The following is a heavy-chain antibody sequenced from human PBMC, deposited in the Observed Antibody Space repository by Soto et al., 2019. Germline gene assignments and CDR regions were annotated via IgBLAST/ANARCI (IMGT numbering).Heavy chain of an antibody. D-gene: IGHD1-7*01. CDR2: IYHGDSDT. CDR3: EKGNNWSYDY. Sequence: QSLKIAFQGSGYIFTNYWIVWVRQMPGKGLEWMGIIYHGDSDTRYSPSFQGQVTISDDKSISTAYLQWSSLKASDTAMYYCEKGNNWSYDYWGKGTLVTVSS. J-gene: IGHJ4*02. V-gene: IGHV5-51*01. CDR1: GYIFTNYW.